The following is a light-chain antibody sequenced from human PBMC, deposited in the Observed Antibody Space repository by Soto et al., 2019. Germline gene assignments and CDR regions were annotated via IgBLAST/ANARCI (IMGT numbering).Light chain of an antibody. Sequence: EIVLTQSPGTLSLSPGERATLSCRASQSVSSGYLAWYQQKPGQAPRLLIYGASTRATGIPNRFSGSGSGTEFTLTISRLEPEDFAVYYCQLYGSLPWTFGQGTKVEIK. CDR3: QLYGSLPWT. CDR1: QSVSSGY. V-gene: IGKV3-20*01. CDR2: GAS. J-gene: IGKJ1*01.